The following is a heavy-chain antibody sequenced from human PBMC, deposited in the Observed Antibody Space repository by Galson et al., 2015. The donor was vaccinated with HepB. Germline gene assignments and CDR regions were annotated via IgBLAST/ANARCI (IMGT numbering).Heavy chain of an antibody. V-gene: IGHV1-18*01. CDR1: GYTFSGYG. CDR2: ISAYNGNT. Sequence: SCKASGYTFSGYGISWVRQAPGQGLEWMGWISAYNGNTNYAQKFQGWVTMTRDTSISTAYMELSRPRSDDTAVYYCAKTGGAAGGMDVWGQGTTVTVSS. CDR3: AKTGGAAGGMDV. J-gene: IGHJ6*02. D-gene: IGHD6-13*01.